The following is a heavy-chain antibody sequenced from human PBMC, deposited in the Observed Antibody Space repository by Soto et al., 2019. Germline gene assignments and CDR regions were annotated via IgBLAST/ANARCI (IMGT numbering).Heavy chain of an antibody. CDR3: ARGTRNFGVVTGTGFDP. Sequence: EVQLVESGGGLVKPGGSLRLSCAASGFTFSSYSMNWVRQAPGKGLEWVSSISSSSSYIYYADSVKGRFTISRDNAKNSLYLQMNSLRAEDTAVYYCARGTRNFGVVTGTGFDPWGQGTLVTVSS. D-gene: IGHD3-3*01. CDR2: ISSSSSYI. V-gene: IGHV3-21*01. J-gene: IGHJ5*02. CDR1: GFTFSSYS.